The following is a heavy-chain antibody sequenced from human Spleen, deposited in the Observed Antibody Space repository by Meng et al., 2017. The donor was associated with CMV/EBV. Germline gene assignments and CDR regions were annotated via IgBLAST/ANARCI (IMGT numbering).Heavy chain of an antibody. CDR1: GGSISGYY. V-gene: IGHV4-59*01. J-gene: IGHJ5*02. Sequence: GSLRLSCAVYGGSISGYYWTWIRQPPGKGLEWIGYIYYDGRTNYNPSLKSRVTISVDTSKKQFSLDLNSVTAADTAVYYCARADSSGFWGNWFDPWGQGTLVTVSS. CDR3: ARADSSGFWGNWFDP. CDR2: IYYDGRT. D-gene: IGHD3-22*01.